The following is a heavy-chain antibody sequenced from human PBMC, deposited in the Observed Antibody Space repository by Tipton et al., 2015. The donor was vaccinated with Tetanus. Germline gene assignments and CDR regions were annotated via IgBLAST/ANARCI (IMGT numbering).Heavy chain of an antibody. CDR1: RGSIGSGTYY. J-gene: IGHJ4*02. V-gene: IGHV4-31*03. CDR3: ARADRNGYYLY. Sequence: TLSLTCTVSRGSIGSGTYYWSWIRQPPGKGLEYIGFVYYSGSTYYTPSLRSRLTMSLDTSKNQFSLNLSSVTASDTAVYYCARADRNGYYLYWGQGTLVTVSS. CDR2: VYYSGST. D-gene: IGHD3-22*01.